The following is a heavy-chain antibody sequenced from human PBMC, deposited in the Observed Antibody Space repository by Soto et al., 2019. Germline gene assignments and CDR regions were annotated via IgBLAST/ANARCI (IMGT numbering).Heavy chain of an antibody. CDR1: GGSFSGYY. Sequence: AETLSRTCASYGGSFSGYYWSWIRQPPGKGLEWIGEINHSGSTNYNPSLKSRVTISVDTSKNQFSLKLSSVTAADTAVYYCASNRVTGTTYYYYYGMDVWGQGTTVTVSS. V-gene: IGHV4-34*01. D-gene: IGHD1-7*01. CDR2: INHSGST. J-gene: IGHJ6*02. CDR3: ASNRVTGTTYYYYYGMDV.